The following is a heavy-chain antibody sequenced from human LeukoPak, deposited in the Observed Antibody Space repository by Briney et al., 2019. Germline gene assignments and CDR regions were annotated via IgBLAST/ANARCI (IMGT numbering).Heavy chain of an antibody. V-gene: IGHV3-74*01. CDR1: GFTFSKYW. Sequence: QTGGSLRLSCAASGFTFSKYWMLWVRQAPGKGLESVSRINTDGTVTTYADSVKGRFNVSRDNADNTMFLQMNSVRDEDTAVYYCATKQWLAPPPDSWGQGTPVTVSS. CDR3: ATKQWLAPPPDS. CDR2: INTDGTVT. D-gene: IGHD6-19*01. J-gene: IGHJ4*02.